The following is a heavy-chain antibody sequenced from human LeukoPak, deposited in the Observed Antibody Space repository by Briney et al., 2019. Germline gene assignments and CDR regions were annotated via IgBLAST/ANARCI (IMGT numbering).Heavy chain of an antibody. CDR3: ARVGYYESSGYYEY. Sequence: ASVKVSCKASGYTLTDYYMHWVRQAPGQGLEWMGRINPNSGGTNYAQKFQGRVTMTRDTTISTVYMELSRLRSDDTAVYYCARVGYYESSGYYEYWGQGTLVTVSS. CDR2: INPNSGGT. J-gene: IGHJ4*02. CDR1: GYTLTDYY. D-gene: IGHD3-22*01. V-gene: IGHV1-2*06.